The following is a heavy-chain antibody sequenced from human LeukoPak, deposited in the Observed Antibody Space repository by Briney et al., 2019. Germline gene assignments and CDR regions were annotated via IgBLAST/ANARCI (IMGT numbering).Heavy chain of an antibody. CDR1: GGTFSSYA. D-gene: IGHD3-3*01. J-gene: IGHJ3*02. V-gene: IGHV1-69*13. Sequence: ASVKVSCTASGGTFSSYAISWVRQAPGQGLEWMGGLIPIFGTANYAQKFQGRVTITADESTSTAYMELSSLRSEDTAVYYCARGIRFLEWKDAFDIWGQGTMVTVSS. CDR3: ARGIRFLEWKDAFDI. CDR2: LIPIFGTA.